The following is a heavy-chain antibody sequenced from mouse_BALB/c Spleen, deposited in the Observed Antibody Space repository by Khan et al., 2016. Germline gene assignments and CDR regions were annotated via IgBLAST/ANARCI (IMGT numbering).Heavy chain of an antibody. D-gene: IGHD2-1*01. CDR2: INPNTGYA. CDR3: AYGNYPYYYAMDY. Sequence: QVPLQQSGAELAKPGASVKMSCKASDYTFTSYWMHWVKQRPGQGLEWIGYINPNTGYAAYNQKFQDKATLTADKSSNTAYMEMNSLTSEDSAVYYCAYGNYPYYYAMDYWGQGTSVTVSS. CDR1: DYTFTSYW. J-gene: IGHJ4*01. V-gene: IGHV1-7*01.